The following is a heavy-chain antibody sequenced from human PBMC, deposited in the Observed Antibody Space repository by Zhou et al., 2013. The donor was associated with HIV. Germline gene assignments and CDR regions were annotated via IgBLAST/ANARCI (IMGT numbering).Heavy chain of an antibody. V-gene: IGHV1-18*01. Sequence: QVQLVQSGAEVKKPGASVKVSCKASGYTFTSYGISWVRQAPGQGLEWMGWISAYNGNTNYAQKLQGRVTMTTDTSTSTAYMELRSLRSDDTAVYYCARDFRLYYYGSGSQPRGDAFDIWGQGTMVTVSS. CDR1: GYTFTSYG. CDR3: ARDFRLYYYGSGSQPRGDAFDI. D-gene: IGHD3-10*01. J-gene: IGHJ3*02. CDR2: ISAYNGNT.